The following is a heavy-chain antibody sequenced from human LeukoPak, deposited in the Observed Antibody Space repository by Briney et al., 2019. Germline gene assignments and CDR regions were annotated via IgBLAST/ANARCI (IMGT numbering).Heavy chain of an antibody. Sequence: PSETLSLTCTVSGGSISSYYWSWIRQPPGKGLEWIGYIYYSGSTNYNPPLKSRVTISVDTSKNQFSLKLSSVTAADTAVYYCARGPTYYDFWSGYYTSGGFDYWGQGTLVTVSS. D-gene: IGHD3-3*01. V-gene: IGHV4-59*01. J-gene: IGHJ4*02. CDR3: ARGPTYYDFWSGYYTSGGFDY. CDR1: GGSISSYY. CDR2: IYYSGST.